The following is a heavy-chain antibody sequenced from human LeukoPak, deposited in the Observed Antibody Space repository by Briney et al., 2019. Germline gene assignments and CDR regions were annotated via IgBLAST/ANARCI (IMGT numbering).Heavy chain of an antibody. Sequence: ASVKVSCKASGYTFTDYYMHWVRQAPGQGLEWMGWINPNSGGTNSAQRFQGRVTMTRDTSISTAYMELSRLRSDDTAVYYCAREEVRYFDWLEHFDYWGQGTLVTVSS. D-gene: IGHD3-9*01. CDR1: GYTFTDYY. J-gene: IGHJ4*02. V-gene: IGHV1-2*02. CDR3: AREEVRYFDWLEHFDY. CDR2: INPNSGGT.